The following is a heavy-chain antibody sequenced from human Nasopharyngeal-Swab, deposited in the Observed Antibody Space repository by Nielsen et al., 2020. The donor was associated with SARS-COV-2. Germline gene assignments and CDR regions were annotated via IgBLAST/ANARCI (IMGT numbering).Heavy chain of an antibody. CDR1: GFTFSSYW. Sequence: GGSLRLSCAASGFTFSSYWMHWVRQAPGKGLVWVSRINPDGSSTDHADSVKGRFTISRDNAKNTLYLQMNSLRAEDTAVYYCARPGAGKLDYWGQGTLVTVSS. V-gene: IGHV3-74*01. CDR2: INPDGSST. J-gene: IGHJ4*02. CDR3: ARPGAGKLDY. D-gene: IGHD6-19*01.